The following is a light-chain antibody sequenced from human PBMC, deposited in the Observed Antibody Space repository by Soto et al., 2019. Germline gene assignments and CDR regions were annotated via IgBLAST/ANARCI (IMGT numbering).Light chain of an antibody. V-gene: IGKV3-20*01. CDR3: QHYETSAYP. CDR1: QNFRYES. J-gene: IGKJ1*01. Sequence: IVLTQSPGTLSLSPGERATLSCRTSQNFRYESLAWYQQRPGQAPSLLIYGVSVRATGVADRFIGNGSGTDFTLTISRLEPEDFAVYYCQHYETSAYPFGQGTKVEI. CDR2: GVS.